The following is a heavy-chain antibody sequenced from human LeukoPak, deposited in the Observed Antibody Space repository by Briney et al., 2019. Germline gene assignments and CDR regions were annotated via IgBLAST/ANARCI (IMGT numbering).Heavy chain of an antibody. CDR2: IYHSGST. Sequence: SETLSLTCAVSGGSISSSNWWSWVRQPPGKGLEWIGEIYHSGSTNYNPSLKSRVTISVDKSKNQFSLKLSSVTAADTAVYYCARRAIQYVLRYFDWLPSSTSFDYWGQGTLVTVSS. J-gene: IGHJ4*02. CDR1: GGSISSSNW. D-gene: IGHD3-9*01. CDR3: ARRAIQYVLRYFDWLPSSTSFDY. V-gene: IGHV4-4*02.